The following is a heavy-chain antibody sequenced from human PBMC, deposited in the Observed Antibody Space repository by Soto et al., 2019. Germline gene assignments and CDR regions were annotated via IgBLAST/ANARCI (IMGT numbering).Heavy chain of an antibody. Sequence: QVHLVQSGAEVKKPGASVKVSCKASGYTFTSYYMHWVRQAPGQGLEWMGIINPSGGSTSYAQKFQGGATMTRDTPTSTDYLELSSMRSEDTAVFYCARGEGYFDYWGQGTLVTVSS. D-gene: IGHD1-26*01. CDR2: INPSGGST. CDR3: ARGEGYFDY. J-gene: IGHJ4*02. V-gene: IGHV1-46*01. CDR1: GYTFTSYY.